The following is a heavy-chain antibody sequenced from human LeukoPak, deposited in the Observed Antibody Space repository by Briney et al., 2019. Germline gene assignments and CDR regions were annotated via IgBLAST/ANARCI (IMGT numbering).Heavy chain of an antibody. Sequence: SETLSLTCTVSGGSISSGGYYWSWIRQHPGKGLEWIGYIYYSGSTYYNPSLKSRVTISVDTSKDQFSLKLSSVTAADTAVYYCARDRRDFMSGYYYGMDVWGQGTTVTVSS. CDR2: IYYSGST. CDR3: ARDRRDFMSGYYYGMDV. J-gene: IGHJ6*02. CDR1: GGSISSGGYY. V-gene: IGHV4-31*03.